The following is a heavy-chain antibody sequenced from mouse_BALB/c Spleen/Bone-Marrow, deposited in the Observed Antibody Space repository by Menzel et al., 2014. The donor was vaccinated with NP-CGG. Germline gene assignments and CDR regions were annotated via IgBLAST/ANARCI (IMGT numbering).Heavy chain of an antibody. CDR1: GYTFSNYW. Sequence: EVQLQESGTVLARPGAAVRMSCKASGYTFSNYWMHWIKQRPGQGLEWIGTIHPGNSDTTYNQKFKGKAKPTAVTSTSSAYMELRSLKNEDSAVYYCTTLARNNFDYWGQGTPLTGSS. D-gene: IGHD3-1*01. J-gene: IGHJ2*01. V-gene: IGHV1-5*01. CDR2: IHPGNSDT. CDR3: TTLARNNFDY.